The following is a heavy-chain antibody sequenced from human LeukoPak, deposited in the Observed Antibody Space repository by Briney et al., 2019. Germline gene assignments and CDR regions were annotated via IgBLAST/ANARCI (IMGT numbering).Heavy chain of an antibody. D-gene: IGHD4-17*01. CDR2: IYYSGST. CDR1: GGSISSYY. CDR3: ARAGYYGDYLFDY. J-gene: IGHJ4*02. V-gene: IGHV4-59*01. Sequence: SETLSLTCTVSGGSISSYYWSWIRQPPGKGLEWIGYIYYSGSTNYNPSLKSRVTISVDTSKNQFSLKLSSVTAADTAVYYCARAGYYGDYLFDYWGQGTLVTVSS.